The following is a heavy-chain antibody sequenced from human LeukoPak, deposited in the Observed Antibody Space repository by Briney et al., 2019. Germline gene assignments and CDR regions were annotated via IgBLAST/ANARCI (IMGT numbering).Heavy chain of an antibody. J-gene: IGHJ4*02. CDR3: ARFGDWDYYFDY. Sequence: SETLSLTCTVSGGSISSYYWSWIRQPPGKGLEWIGYIYYSGSTNYNPSLKSRVTISVDTSKNQFSLKLSSVTAADTAVYYCARFGDWDYYFDYWGQGTLVTVSS. CDR1: GGSISSYY. D-gene: IGHD3-10*01. CDR2: IYYSGST. V-gene: IGHV4-59*08.